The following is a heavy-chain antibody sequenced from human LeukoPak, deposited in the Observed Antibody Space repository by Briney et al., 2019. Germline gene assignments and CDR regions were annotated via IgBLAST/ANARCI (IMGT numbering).Heavy chain of an antibody. J-gene: IGHJ4*02. D-gene: IGHD1-26*01. CDR1: GFTFSSYA. V-gene: IGHV3-30-3*01. CDR3: ARESGTTTGTFDY. CDR2: ISYDGSNK. Sequence: GRSLRLSCAASGFTFSSYAMHWVRQAPGKGLEWVAVISYDGSNKYYADPVKGRFTISRDNSKNTLYLQMNSLRAEDTAVYYCARESGTTTGTFDYWGQGTLVTVSS.